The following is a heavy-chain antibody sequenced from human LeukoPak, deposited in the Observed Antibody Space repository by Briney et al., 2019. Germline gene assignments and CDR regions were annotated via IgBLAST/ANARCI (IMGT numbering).Heavy chain of an antibody. J-gene: IGHJ4*02. D-gene: IGHD6-13*01. CDR3: LCFGLGAHGAGTY. Sequence: GSSVKVSCKASGGTFSSYAISWVRQAPGQGLEWMGGIIPIFGTANYAQKFQGRVTFTTDESTSTAYMELSSLRSEDTAVYYCLCFGLGAHGAGTYWGQGTLVTVSS. CDR1: GGTFSSYA. V-gene: IGHV1-69*05. CDR2: IIPIFGTA.